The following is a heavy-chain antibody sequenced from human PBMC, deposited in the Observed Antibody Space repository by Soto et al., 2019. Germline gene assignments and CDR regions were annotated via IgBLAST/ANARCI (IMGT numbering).Heavy chain of an antibody. J-gene: IGHJ4*02. V-gene: IGHV3-74*01. CDR2: ISSDASII. CDR3: ASDAAAGLKF. D-gene: IGHD6-13*01. Sequence: EVQLVESGGGFVQPGGSLRLSCAVSGITFRSYWMHWIRQAPGKGLVWVSHISSDASIINYADSVKGRFTISRDNARNTLYLQMNSLRVDDTAIYYCASDAAAGLKFWGQGTLVTVSS. CDR1: GITFRSYW.